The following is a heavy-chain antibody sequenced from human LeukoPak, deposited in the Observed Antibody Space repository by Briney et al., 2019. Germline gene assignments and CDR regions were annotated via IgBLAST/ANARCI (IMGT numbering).Heavy chain of an antibody. D-gene: IGHD3-10*01. CDR3: AKRDSTMVRGVIIFYYYYMDV. J-gene: IGHJ6*03. CDR2: ISASGTVT. CDR1: GFSFSSYE. V-gene: IGHV3-48*03. Sequence: GGSLRLSCAASGFSFSSYEMNWVRQAPGKGLEWISYISASGTVTHYADSVKGRFTISRDNSKNTLYLQMNSLRAEDTAVYYCAKRDSTMVRGVIIFYYYYMDVWGKGTTVTISS.